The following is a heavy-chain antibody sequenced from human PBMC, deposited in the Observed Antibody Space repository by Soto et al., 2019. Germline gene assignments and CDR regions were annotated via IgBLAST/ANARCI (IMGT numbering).Heavy chain of an antibody. V-gene: IGHV3-30*18. CDR1: GFTFSSYG. CDR2: ISYDGSNK. J-gene: IGHJ6*02. Sequence: VGSLRLSCAASGFTFSSYGMHWVRQAPGKGLEWVAVISYDGSNKYYADSVKGRFTISRDNSKNTLYLQMNSLRAEDTAVYYCAKERSSGWEYYYYYYGMDVWGQGTTVTVSS. D-gene: IGHD6-19*01. CDR3: AKERSSGWEYYYYYYGMDV.